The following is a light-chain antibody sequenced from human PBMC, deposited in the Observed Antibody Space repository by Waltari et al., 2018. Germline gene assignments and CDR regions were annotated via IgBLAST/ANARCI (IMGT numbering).Light chain of an antibody. V-gene: IGKV1-12*01. CDR1: QGISSR. CDR3: LQAYSFPRT. J-gene: IGKJ2*01. Sequence: DIQMTQTPSFASASVGDRVTITCRASQGISSRLAWYQQKPGKAPKLLIYTASTLQSGVPSRFSGSGSGTEFTLIITTLQPEDFATYFCLQAYSFPRTFGQGTKLEIK. CDR2: TAS.